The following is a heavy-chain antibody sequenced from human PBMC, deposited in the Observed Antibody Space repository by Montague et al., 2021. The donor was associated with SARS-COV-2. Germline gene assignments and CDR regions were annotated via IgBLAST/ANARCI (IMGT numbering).Heavy chain of an antibody. D-gene: IGHD3-3*01. CDR1: GFTFSSYA. Sequence: PLRLSCAASGFTFSSYAMSWVRQAPGKGLEWASAISGSGGSTYYADSVKGRFTISRDNSKITLYLQMNSLRAEDTAVYYCAKAHGRYYDFWSGYNTLFDYWGQGTLVTVSS. V-gene: IGHV3-23*01. CDR2: ISGSGGST. CDR3: AKAHGRYYDFWSGYNTLFDY. J-gene: IGHJ4*02.